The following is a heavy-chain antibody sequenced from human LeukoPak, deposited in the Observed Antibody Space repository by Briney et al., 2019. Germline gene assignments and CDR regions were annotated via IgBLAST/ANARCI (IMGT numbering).Heavy chain of an antibody. V-gene: IGHV3-7*01. D-gene: IGHD5-18*01. CDR2: IKQDGSEK. Sequence: GGSLRLSCAASGFTFSSYWMSWVRQAPGKGLEWVANIKQDGSEKYYVDSVKGRFTISRDNAKNSLYLQMNSLRAEDTAVYYCARDPYTAMVGPRDYYYYYYMDVWGKGTTVTVSS. CDR1: GFTFSSYW. CDR3: ARDPYTAMVGPRDYYYYYYMDV. J-gene: IGHJ6*03.